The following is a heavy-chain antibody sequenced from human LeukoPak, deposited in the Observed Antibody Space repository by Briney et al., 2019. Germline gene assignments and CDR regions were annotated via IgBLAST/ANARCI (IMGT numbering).Heavy chain of an antibody. CDR1: GVSISSSSYY. D-gene: IGHD5-18*01. Sequence: SETLSLTCTVSGVSISSSSYYWGWVRQPPGKGLEWIGSIYYSGSTYYNPSLKSRVTISVDTSKNQFSLKLSSVTAADTAVYYCARGRDTAMRLSYFPSLDIWGQGTMVTVSS. V-gene: IGHV4-39*01. CDR2: IYYSGST. J-gene: IGHJ3*02. CDR3: ARGRDTAMRLSYFPSLDI.